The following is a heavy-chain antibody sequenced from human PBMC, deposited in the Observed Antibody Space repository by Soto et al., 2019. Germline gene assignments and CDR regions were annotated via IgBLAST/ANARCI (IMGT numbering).Heavy chain of an antibody. CDR2: SRNKARGYST. CDR1: GFTFSDHH. J-gene: IGHJ3*01. D-gene: IGHD3-3*01. Sequence: EVQLVESGGGLVQPGGSLRLSCAASGFTFSDHHIDWVRQAPGKGLEWVGRSRNKARGYSTEYAPSVKGRFTISRDASRSAVFLEIYSLKIDDTAMYYCVRDDSSGDSSAFDLWGQGTMVTVSS. V-gene: IGHV3-72*01. CDR3: VRDDSSGDSSAFDL.